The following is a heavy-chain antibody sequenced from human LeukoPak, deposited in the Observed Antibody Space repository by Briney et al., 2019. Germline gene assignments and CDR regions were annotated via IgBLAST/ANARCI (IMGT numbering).Heavy chain of an antibody. V-gene: IGHV1-18*04. J-gene: IGHJ5*02. CDR3: ARDKYYYGSGSYFWFDP. Sequence: ASVKVSCKASGYTFTGYYMHWVRQAPGQGLEWMGWISAYNGNTDYAQKFQGRVTMTTDTSTNTAYMDLKSLRSDDTAVYYCARDKYYYGSGSYFWFDPWGQGTLVTVSS. CDR1: GYTFTGYY. D-gene: IGHD3-10*01. CDR2: ISAYNGNT.